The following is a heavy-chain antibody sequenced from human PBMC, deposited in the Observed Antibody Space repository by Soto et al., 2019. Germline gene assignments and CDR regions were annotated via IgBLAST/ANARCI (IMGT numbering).Heavy chain of an antibody. Sequence: QITLKESGPTLVKPTQTLTLTCTFSGFSLSTSRLGVGWIRQPAGKALEWLARIYWDDHTRYTPSLKSRLTXTXDXFKNQVVLSMTNMDPVDTATYYCAHFNIVRGLTYDYWGQGTLVTVSS. CDR1: GFSLSTSRLG. CDR2: IYWDDHT. CDR3: AHFNIVRGLTYDY. J-gene: IGHJ4*02. V-gene: IGHV2-5*02. D-gene: IGHD3-10*01.